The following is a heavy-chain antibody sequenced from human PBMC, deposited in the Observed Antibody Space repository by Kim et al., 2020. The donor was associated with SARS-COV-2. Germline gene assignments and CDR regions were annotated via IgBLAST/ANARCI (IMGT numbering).Heavy chain of an antibody. Sequence: GESLKISCKGSGYSFTSYWISWVRQMPGKGLEWMGRIDPSDSYTNYSPSFQGHVTISADKSISTAYLQWSSLKASDTAMYYCAWGISSSWYLGAFDIWGQGTMVTVSS. V-gene: IGHV5-10-1*01. CDR3: AWGISSSWYLGAFDI. D-gene: IGHD6-13*01. CDR1: GYSFTSYW. CDR2: IDPSDSYT. J-gene: IGHJ3*02.